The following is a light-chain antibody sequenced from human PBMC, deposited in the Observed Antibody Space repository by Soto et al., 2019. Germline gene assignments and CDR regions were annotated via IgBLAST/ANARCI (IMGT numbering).Light chain of an antibody. J-gene: IGLJ2*01. CDR2: DVT. CDR3: SSYRSSSTQVV. Sequence: QSVLTQPASVSGSPGQSITISCTGTSSDVGGYNYVSWYQQRPGKAPKLMIYDVTNRPSGVSNRFSGSESGNTASLTISGLQAEDEADYYCSSYRSSSTQVVFGGGTKVTVL. CDR1: SSDVGGYNY. V-gene: IGLV2-14*01.